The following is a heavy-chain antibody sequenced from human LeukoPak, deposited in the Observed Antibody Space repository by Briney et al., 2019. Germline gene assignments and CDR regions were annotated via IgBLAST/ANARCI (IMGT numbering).Heavy chain of an antibody. CDR1: GGSISSSSFH. CDR2: IYYSGST. J-gene: IGHJ4*02. Sequence: PSETLSLTCTVSGGSISSSSFHWGWIRQPPGKGLDWIGSIYYSGSTYYNPSLKSRVTISVDTSKNQFSLKLSSVTAADTAVYYCARFQWLGYYFDYWGQGTLVTVSS. V-gene: IGHV4-39*01. D-gene: IGHD6-19*01. CDR3: ARFQWLGYYFDY.